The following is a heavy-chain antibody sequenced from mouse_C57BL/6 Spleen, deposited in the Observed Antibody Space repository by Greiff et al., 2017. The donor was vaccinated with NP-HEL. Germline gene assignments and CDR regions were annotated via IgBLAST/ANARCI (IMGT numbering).Heavy chain of an antibody. D-gene: IGHD2-4*01. CDR1: GFTFSDYG. CDR2: ISSGSSTI. Sequence: DVKLVESGGGLVKPGGSLKLSCAASGFTFSDYGMHWVRQAPEKGLEWVAYISSGSSTIYYADTVKGRFTISRDNAKNTLFLQMTSLRSEDTAMYYCARNYDYDGASWFAYWGQGTLVTVSA. J-gene: IGHJ3*01. V-gene: IGHV5-17*01. CDR3: ARNYDYDGASWFAY.